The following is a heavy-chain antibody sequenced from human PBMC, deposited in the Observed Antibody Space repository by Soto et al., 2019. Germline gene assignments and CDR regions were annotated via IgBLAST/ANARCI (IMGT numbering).Heavy chain of an antibody. D-gene: IGHD4-17*01. CDR1: GGSISRGGYY. Sequence: QVKLQESGPGLVKASQTLSLTCTVYGGSISRGGYYWSWIRQHPGKGLEWIGYIDDSGSTYYNPSLESRVTISVDTDKNQFSLKLTSVTAADTAVYYCARLRDYGDRLLDYWGQCTLVTVSS. V-gene: IGHV4-31*03. J-gene: IGHJ4*02. CDR2: IDDSGST. CDR3: ARLRDYGDRLLDY.